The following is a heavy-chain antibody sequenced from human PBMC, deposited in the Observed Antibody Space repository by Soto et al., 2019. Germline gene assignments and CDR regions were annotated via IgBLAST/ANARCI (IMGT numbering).Heavy chain of an antibody. CDR2: INPNSGGT. CDR3: ARVLNSAAAGTAWYFDY. Sequence: ASVKVSCKASGYTFTGYYMHWVRQAPGQGLEWMGWINPNSGGTNYAQKFQGWVTMTRDTSISTAYMELSRLRSDDTAVYYCARVLNSAAAGTAWYFDYWGQGTLVTVSS. J-gene: IGHJ4*02. CDR1: GYTFTGYY. V-gene: IGHV1-2*04. D-gene: IGHD6-13*01.